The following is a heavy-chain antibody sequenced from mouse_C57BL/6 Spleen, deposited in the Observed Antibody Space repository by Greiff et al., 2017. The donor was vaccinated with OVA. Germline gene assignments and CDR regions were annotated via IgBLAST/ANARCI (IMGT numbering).Heavy chain of an antibody. CDR1: GYTFTSYW. V-gene: IGHV1-53*01. Sequence: VQLQQPGTELVKPGASVKLSCKASGYTFTSYWMHWVKQRPGQGLEWIGNINPSNGGTNYNEKFKSKATLTVDKSSSTAYMQLSSLTSEDSAVYYCARNSPYCYGSSYAMDYWGQGTSVTVSS. J-gene: IGHJ4*01. D-gene: IGHD1-1*01. CDR3: ARNSPYCYGSSYAMDY. CDR2: INPSNGGT.